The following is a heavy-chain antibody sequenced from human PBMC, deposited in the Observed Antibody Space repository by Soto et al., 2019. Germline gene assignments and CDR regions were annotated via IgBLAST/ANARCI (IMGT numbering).Heavy chain of an antibody. V-gene: IGHV3-9*01. Sequence: GGSLRLGCAASGVNFDDFDMHWVRRAPGKGKEWVSGISWEGGIIAYADSVKGRFIISRDNAKNSLFLQMNSLTADDTVFYYCSKDHDEDFGYDLDHFNSWGQGT. D-gene: IGHD5-12*01. J-gene: IGHJ4*02. CDR3: SKDHDEDFGYDLDHFNS. CDR1: GVNFDDFD. CDR2: ISWEGGII.